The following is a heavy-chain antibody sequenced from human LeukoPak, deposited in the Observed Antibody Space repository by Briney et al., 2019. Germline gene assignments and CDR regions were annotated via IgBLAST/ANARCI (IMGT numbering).Heavy chain of an antibody. J-gene: IGHJ4*02. CDR3: ASTQAGIGDFDY. CDR2: IYSSGST. Sequence: PSETLSLTCTVSDGYISSYYWSWIRQPAGKGLEWIGRIYSSGSTKYNPSLVGRVTMTVDTSKNQFSLKLSSVTAADTAVYYCASTQAGIGDFDYWGRGSLVTVSS. CDR1: DGYISSYY. V-gene: IGHV4-4*07. D-gene: IGHD2-21*01.